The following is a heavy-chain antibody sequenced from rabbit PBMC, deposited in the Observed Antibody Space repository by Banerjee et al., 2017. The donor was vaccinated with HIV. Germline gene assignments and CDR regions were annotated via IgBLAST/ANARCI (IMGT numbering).Heavy chain of an antibody. V-gene: IGHV1S45*01. Sequence: QEQLVESGGGLVQPEGSLTLTCKASGFTLSSYWMWWVRQAPGKGLEWIACINTSSGNTVYATWAKGRFTISKTSSTTVTLQVTSLTAADTATYFCARASANSGGQSNLWGPGTLVTVS. CDR2: INTSSGNT. J-gene: IGHJ4*01. CDR1: GFTLSSYW. CDR3: ARASANSGGQSNL. D-gene: IGHD4-1*01.